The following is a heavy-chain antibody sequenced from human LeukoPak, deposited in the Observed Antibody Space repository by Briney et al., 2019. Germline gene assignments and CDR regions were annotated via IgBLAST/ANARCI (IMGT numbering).Heavy chain of an antibody. V-gene: IGHV3-23*01. CDR3: AKDQMVRGVIKKDLFDY. Sequence: GGSLRLSCAASGFTFSSYAMSWVRQAPGKGLEWVSAISGSGGSTYYADSVKGRFTISRDNSKNTLYLQMNSLRAEDTAVYYCAKDQMVRGVIKKDLFDYWGQETLVTVSS. CDR2: ISGSGGST. J-gene: IGHJ4*02. CDR1: GFTFSSYA. D-gene: IGHD3-10*01.